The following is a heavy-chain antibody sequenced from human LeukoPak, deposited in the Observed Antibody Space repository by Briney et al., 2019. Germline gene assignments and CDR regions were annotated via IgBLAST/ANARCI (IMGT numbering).Heavy chain of an antibody. CDR2: IIPIFGIA. V-gene: IGHV1-69*04. J-gene: IGHJ6*02. CDR1: GGTFSSYA. CDR3: ASVSINGPTTDYYYYGMDV. Sequence: GASVKVSCKASGGTFSSYAISWVRQAPGQGLEWMGRIIPIFGIANHAQKFQGRVTITADKSTSTAYMELSSLRSEDTAVYYCASVSINGPTTDYYYYGMDVWGQGTTVTVSS. D-gene: IGHD2/OR15-2a*01.